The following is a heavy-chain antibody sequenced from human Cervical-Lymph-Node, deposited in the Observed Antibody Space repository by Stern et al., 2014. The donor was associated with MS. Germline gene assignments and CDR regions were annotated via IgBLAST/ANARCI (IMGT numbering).Heavy chain of an antibody. D-gene: IGHD4-17*01. CDR2: FYPDDSDT. CDR1: ENIFSNFG. V-gene: IGHV5-51*01. J-gene: IGHJ4*02. Sequence: VQLVQSGVEVKKPGESLKISCKASENIFSNFGIGWVRQTPGKGLEYVGIFYPDDSDTKYSPSFEAQFTISADKSINTAYLHWSSLKASDTAIYYCARHYGYYFDFWGQGTLVTVSS. CDR3: ARHYGYYFDF.